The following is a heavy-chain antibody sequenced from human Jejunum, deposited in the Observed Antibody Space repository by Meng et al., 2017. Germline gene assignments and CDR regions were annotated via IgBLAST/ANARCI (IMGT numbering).Heavy chain of an antibody. CDR2: IYPSDSET. D-gene: IGHD1-26*01. Sequence: GESLKTSCKASGYRFTSNWIGWVRQMPGKGLEWMGIIYPSDSETRYSPSFQGHVTISADKSISTAYLQWSSLKASDTAMYYCARLYSGSYPDHFDYWGQGTLVTVSS. CDR1: GYRFTSNW. J-gene: IGHJ4*02. V-gene: IGHV5-51*01. CDR3: ARLYSGSYPDHFDY.